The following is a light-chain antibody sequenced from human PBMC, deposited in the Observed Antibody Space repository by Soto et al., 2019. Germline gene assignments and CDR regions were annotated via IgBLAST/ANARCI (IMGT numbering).Light chain of an antibody. CDR2: SDD. J-gene: IGLJ3*02. Sequence: QSVLTQPPSASGTPGQRVTISCSGSSSNIGSNAVSWYQHFPGTAPKVLIYSDDQRPSGVPDRFSGSKSGTSASLAISGLRAEDEGDYFCAAWGDSLNTWVFGRGTQLTV. V-gene: IGLV1-44*01. CDR3: AAWGDSLNTWV. CDR1: SSNIGSNA.